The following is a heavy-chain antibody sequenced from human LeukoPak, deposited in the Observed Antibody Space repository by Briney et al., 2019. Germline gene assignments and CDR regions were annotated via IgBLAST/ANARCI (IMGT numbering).Heavy chain of an antibody. D-gene: IGHD3-22*01. J-gene: IGHJ6*03. CDR2: IIPIFGTA. V-gene: IGHV1-69*06. CDR3: ARAGDYYDSSGYYYYYYMDV. CDR1: GGTFSSYA. Sequence: GASVKVSCKASGGTFSSYAISWVRQAPGQGLEWMGGIIPIFGTANYAQKFQGRVTVTADKSTSTAYMELSSLRSEDTAVYYCARAGDYYDSSGYYYYYYMDVWGKGTTVTVSS.